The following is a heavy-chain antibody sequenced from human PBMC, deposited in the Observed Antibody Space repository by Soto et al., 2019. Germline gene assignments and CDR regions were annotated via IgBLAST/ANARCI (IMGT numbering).Heavy chain of an antibody. CDR1: GYIFTSYW. D-gene: IGHD6-19*01. Sequence: SLKISCKGSGYIFTSYWIGWVRQMPGKGLEWMGIIHGGDSNTRYSPSFEGQVTISTDKSISTAYLQWSSLKASDTAMYYCARRGTYSSGWDYWGQGTLVTVSS. V-gene: IGHV5-51*01. CDR3: ARRGTYSSGWDY. J-gene: IGHJ4*02. CDR2: IHGGDSNT.